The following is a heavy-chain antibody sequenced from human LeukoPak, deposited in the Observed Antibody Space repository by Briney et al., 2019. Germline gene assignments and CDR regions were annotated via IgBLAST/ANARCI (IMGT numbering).Heavy chain of an antibody. D-gene: IGHD4-17*01. J-gene: IGHJ5*02. CDR1: GGSISSSSYY. V-gene: IGHV4-39*07. CDR3: ARVGDYGDYVNWFDP. CDR2: GYHIGST. Sequence: SETLSLTCTVSGGSISSSSYYWGWIRQPPGKGLEWIGSGYHIGSTYFNPSLRSRVTILIDIFKNQFSLKMSSVTAADTAIYYCARVGDYGDYVNWFDPWGPGTLVTVSS.